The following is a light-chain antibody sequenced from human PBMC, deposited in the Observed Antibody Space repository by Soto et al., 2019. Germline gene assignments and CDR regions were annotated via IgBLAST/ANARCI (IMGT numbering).Light chain of an antibody. Sequence: IVLTQSPGTLSSSPGERATLSCRASQSVSSYLAWYQQKPGQAPRLLIYDASNRATGIPARFSGSGSGTDFTLTISSLEPEDFAVYYCQQRSNWPPWTFGQGTKVDIK. CDR3: QQRSNWPPWT. V-gene: IGKV3-11*01. J-gene: IGKJ1*01. CDR1: QSVSSY. CDR2: DAS.